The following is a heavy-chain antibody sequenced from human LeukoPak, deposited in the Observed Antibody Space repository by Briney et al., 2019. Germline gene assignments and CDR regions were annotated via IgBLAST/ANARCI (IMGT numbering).Heavy chain of an antibody. CDR1: GGSISSDH. J-gene: IGHJ6*02. CDR3: ARHRALADIVLVPTAMRRYGMDV. CDR2: IYYSGST. Sequence: KPSETLSLTCTVSGGSISSDHWSWTRQPPGKGLEWIGYIYYSGSTNYNPSLKSRVTISVDTSKNQFSLKLSSVTAADTAVYYCARHRALADIVLVPTAMRRYGMDVWGQGTTVTVSS. D-gene: IGHD2-2*01. V-gene: IGHV4-59*08.